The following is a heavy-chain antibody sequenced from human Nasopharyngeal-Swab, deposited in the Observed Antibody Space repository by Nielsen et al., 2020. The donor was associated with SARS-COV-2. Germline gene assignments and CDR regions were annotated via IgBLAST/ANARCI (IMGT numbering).Heavy chain of an antibody. D-gene: IGHD3-10*01. CDR2: ITSSSATK. CDR1: GFIFSDYS. CDR3: ADLLLGAVLWFGESHY. J-gene: IGHJ4*02. Sequence: GESLKISCAASGFIFSDYSMDWVRQAPGKGLEWVSYITSSSATKYYADSVKGRFTISRDNSKNTLYLQMNSLRVEDTAVYYCADLLLGAVLWFGESHYWGQGTLVTVSS. V-gene: IGHV3-48*01.